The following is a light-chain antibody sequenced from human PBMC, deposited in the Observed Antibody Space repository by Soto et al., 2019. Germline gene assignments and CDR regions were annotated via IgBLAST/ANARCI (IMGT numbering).Light chain of an antibody. CDR3: QQYKDFWT. V-gene: IGKV1-5*01. CDR2: DAI. CDR1: QSISTW. J-gene: IGKJ1*01. Sequence: DIQMTQSPSTLSASVGDRVTITCRASQSISTWLAWYQQRPGKAPKLLIYDAISLESGVPSRFSGSGSGTEFALNISSLQTDDFANYYCQQYKDFWTFGPGTKVQIK.